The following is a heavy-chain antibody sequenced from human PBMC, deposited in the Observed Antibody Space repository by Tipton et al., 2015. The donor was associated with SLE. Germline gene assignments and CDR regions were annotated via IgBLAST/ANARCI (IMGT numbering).Heavy chain of an antibody. J-gene: IGHJ3*02. V-gene: IGHV3-74*01. D-gene: IGHD3-10*01. CDR2: INSDGSST. Sequence: SLRLSCAASGFTFSSYAMSWVRQAPGKGLEWVSRINSDGSSTSYADSVKGRFTISRDNAKNTLYLQMNSLRAEDTAVYYCARDRYGSGAFDIWGQGTMVTVSS. CDR3: ARDRYGSGAFDI. CDR1: GFTFSSYA.